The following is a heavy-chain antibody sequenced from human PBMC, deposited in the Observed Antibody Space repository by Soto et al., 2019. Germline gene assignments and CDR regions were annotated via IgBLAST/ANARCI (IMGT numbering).Heavy chain of an antibody. Sequence: SETLSLTCTVSGGSISSSSYYWGWIRQPPGKGLEWIGSIYYSGSTYYNPPLKSRVTISVDTSKNQFSLKLSSVTAADTAVYYCARHTARTVTPSYDYWGQGTLVTVSS. CDR2: IYYSGST. J-gene: IGHJ4*02. CDR3: ARHTARTVTPSYDY. D-gene: IGHD4-17*01. CDR1: GGSISSSSYY. V-gene: IGHV4-39*01.